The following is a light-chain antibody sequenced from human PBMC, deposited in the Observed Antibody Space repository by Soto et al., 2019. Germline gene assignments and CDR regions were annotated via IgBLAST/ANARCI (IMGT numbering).Light chain of an antibody. Sequence: ESVLTQSPFTLSLSPGERVTLSCRASQSLSSGYLAWYQQKPGLAPRLLIYDASSRATGIPDRFSGSGSGTDFTLTISRLEPEDFAVYYCQQYGSSPLTFGQGTRLEVK. J-gene: IGKJ5*01. CDR1: QSLSSGY. V-gene: IGKV3D-20*01. CDR3: QQYGSSPLT. CDR2: DAS.